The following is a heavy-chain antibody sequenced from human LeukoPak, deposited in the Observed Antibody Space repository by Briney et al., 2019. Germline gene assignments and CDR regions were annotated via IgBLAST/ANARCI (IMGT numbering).Heavy chain of an antibody. V-gene: IGHV1-69*05. Sequence: GASVKVSCKASGGTFISYAISWVRQAPGQGLEWMGGIIPIFGTANYAQKFQGRVTMTRNTSISTAYMELSSLRSEDTAVYYCARGGDWFDPWGQGTLVTVSS. CDR3: ARGGDWFDP. CDR1: GGTFISYA. CDR2: IIPIFGTA. J-gene: IGHJ5*02. D-gene: IGHD3-16*01.